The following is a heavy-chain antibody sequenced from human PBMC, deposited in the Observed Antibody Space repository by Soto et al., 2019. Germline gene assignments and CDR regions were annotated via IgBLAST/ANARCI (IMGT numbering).Heavy chain of an antibody. J-gene: IGHJ5*02. CDR2: IIPIFDTA. D-gene: IGHD1-26*01. V-gene: IGHV1-69*01. Sequence: QVPLVQSGAEVKKPGSSVKVSCKASGGTFSSYAISWVRQAPGQGLEWIGGIIPIFDTANYAQKFQGRVTITADESTSTAYMELSSLRSEDTAVYYCARDMSGSHEQRWFDPWGQGTLVTVSS. CDR3: ARDMSGSHEQRWFDP. CDR1: GGTFSSYA.